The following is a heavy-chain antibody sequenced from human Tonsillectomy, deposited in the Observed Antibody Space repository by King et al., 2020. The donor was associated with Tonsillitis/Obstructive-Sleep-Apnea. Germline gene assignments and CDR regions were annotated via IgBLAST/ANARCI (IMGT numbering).Heavy chain of an antibody. Sequence: EVQLVESGGGLVQPGGSLRLSCAASGFTFSSYWMHWVRQAPGKGLVWVSRLNSDGSSTRYADSVKGRFTISRDNAKNTLYLQMNSLRAEDAAVYYCARDVVAAAGTFYYYDYGMDVWGQGTTVTVSS. CDR2: LNSDGSST. CDR1: GFTFSSYW. D-gene: IGHD6-13*01. CDR3: ARDVVAAAGTFYYYDYGMDV. V-gene: IGHV3-74*01. J-gene: IGHJ6*02.